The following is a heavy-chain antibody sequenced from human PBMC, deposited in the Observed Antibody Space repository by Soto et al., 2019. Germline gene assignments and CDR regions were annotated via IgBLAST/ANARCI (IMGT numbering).Heavy chain of an antibody. CDR2: INHSGST. CDR1: GGSFSGYY. J-gene: IGHJ5*02. D-gene: IGHD6-13*01. CDR3: ARGLLSSWYQCNWFDP. Sequence: KASETLSLTCAVYGGSFSGYYWSWIRQPPGKGLEWIGEINHSGSTNYNPSLKSRVTISVDTSKNKFSLKLSSVTAADTAVYYCARGLLSSWYQCNWFDPWGQGTLVTVSS. V-gene: IGHV4-34*01.